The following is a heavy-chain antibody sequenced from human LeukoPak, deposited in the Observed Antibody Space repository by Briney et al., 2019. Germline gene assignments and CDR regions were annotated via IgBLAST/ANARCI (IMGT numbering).Heavy chain of an antibody. J-gene: IGHJ5*02. Sequence: ASVKVSCKASGYTFTSYGISWVRQAPGQGLEWMGWISAYNGNTNYAQKLQGRVTMTTDTSTSTAYMELRSLRSDDTAVYYCARVERINVAAAGRWFDPWGQGTLVTVSS. CDR3: ARVERINVAAAGRWFDP. CDR2: ISAYNGNT. D-gene: IGHD6-13*01. CDR1: GYTFTSYG. V-gene: IGHV1-18*01.